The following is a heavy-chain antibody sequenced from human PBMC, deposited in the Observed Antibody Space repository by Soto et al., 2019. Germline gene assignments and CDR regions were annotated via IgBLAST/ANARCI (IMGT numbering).Heavy chain of an antibody. CDR1: GFTFDDYT. V-gene: IGHV3-43*01. CDR2: ISWDGGST. CDR3: AKDIAMGAMDV. J-gene: IGHJ6*02. Sequence: GGSLRLSCAASGFTFDDYTMHWVRQAPGRGLEWVSLISWDGGSTYYADSVKGRFTISRDNSKNSLYLQMNSLRTEDTALYYCAKDIAMGAMDVWGQGTTVTVSS. D-gene: IGHD3-16*01.